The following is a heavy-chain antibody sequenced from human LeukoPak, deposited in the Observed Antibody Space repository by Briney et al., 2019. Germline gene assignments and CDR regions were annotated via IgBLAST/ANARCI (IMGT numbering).Heavy chain of an antibody. CDR3: ARDRAVQGAGNAFDI. J-gene: IGHJ3*02. D-gene: IGHD3-10*01. V-gene: IGHV3-21*01. CDR2: ISSSSSYI. CDR1: GFTFSSYS. Sequence: GGSLRLSCAASGFTFSSYSMNWVRQAPGKGLEWVSSISSSSSYIYYADSVKGRFTISRDNAKNSLYLQMNSLRAEDTAVYYCARDRAVQGAGNAFDIWGQGTMVTVSS.